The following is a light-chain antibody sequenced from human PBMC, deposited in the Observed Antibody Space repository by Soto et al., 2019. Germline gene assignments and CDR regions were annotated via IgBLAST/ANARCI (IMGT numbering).Light chain of an antibody. CDR2: AVS. Sequence: QSALTHAPSAAGSPGQSVTISCTGTSSDVGGYNYVSWYQQHPDKAPKLMIYAVSERPSGVPDRFSGSKSGNTASLTVSGLQAEDEADYYCSSYAASNIWVFGGGTKLTVL. V-gene: IGLV2-8*01. CDR1: SSDVGGYNY. J-gene: IGLJ3*02. CDR3: SSYAASNIWV.